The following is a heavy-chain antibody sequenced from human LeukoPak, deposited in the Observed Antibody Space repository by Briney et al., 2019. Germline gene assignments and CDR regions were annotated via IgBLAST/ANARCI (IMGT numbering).Heavy chain of an antibody. J-gene: IGHJ3*02. Sequence: SETLSLTCAVYGGSFSGYYWSWIRQPPGKGLEWIGEINHSGSTNYNPSLKSRVTISVDTSKNQFSLKLSSVTAADTAVYYCARVPAAGTDAFDIWGQGTMVTVSS. CDR2: INHSGST. D-gene: IGHD6-13*01. V-gene: IGHV4-34*01. CDR3: ARVPAAGTDAFDI. CDR1: GGSFSGYY.